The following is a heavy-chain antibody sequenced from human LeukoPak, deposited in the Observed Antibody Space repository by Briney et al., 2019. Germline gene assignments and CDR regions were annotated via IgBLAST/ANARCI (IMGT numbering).Heavy chain of an antibody. CDR3: ARAARFGGNYDYYYGMDV. CDR1: GFTVSSNY. J-gene: IGHJ6*02. CDR2: IYSGGST. V-gene: IGHV3-53*01. D-gene: IGHD4-23*01. Sequence: GGSLRLSCAASGFTVSSNYMSWVRQAPGKGLEWVSVIYSGGSTYYADSVKVRFTISRDSSKNTLYLQMNSLRAEDTAVYYCARAARFGGNYDYYYGMDVWGQGTTVTVSS.